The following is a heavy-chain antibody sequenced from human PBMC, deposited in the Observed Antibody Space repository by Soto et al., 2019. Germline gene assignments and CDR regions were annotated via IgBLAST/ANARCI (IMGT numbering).Heavy chain of an antibody. J-gene: IGHJ4*02. CDR3: AKGPMNFDY. Sequence: GGSLGLSCAASGFTFISYAMSWVRQAPGKGLEWVSTIHAGSGNRYYADSVKGRFTISRDNSKNILYLQMNSLRAEDTAVYYCAKGPMNFDYWGQGTLVTVSS. V-gene: IGHV3-23*01. CDR2: IHAGSGNR. CDR1: GFTFISYA.